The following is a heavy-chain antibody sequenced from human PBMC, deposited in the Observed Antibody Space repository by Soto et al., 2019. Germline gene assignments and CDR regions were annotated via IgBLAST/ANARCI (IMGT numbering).Heavy chain of an antibody. CDR1: GFNFKAYA. Sequence: EVQLLESGGASVQPGGSLRLSCVASGFNFKAYAMGWVRQAPGKGLEWVSSITATDGNTYYADSVRGRFTISRDNSRHSLFLQMNGLRPEDSALYYCAKDEGTSSTVFHYWGQGTLVTVSS. CDR2: ITATDGNT. V-gene: IGHV3-23*01. D-gene: IGHD6-6*01. J-gene: IGHJ4*02. CDR3: AKDEGTSSTVFHY.